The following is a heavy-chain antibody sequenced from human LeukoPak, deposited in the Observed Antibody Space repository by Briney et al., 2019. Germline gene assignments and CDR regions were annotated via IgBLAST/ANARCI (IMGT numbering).Heavy chain of an antibody. CDR1: EFSFSRFG. CDR3: ARAFSRDGSIGDDAFDI. CDR2: ISSSSSDI. Sequence: PGGSLRLSCAVSEFSFSRFGMTWVRQAPGKGLEWVSSISSSSSDIYYVDSVKGRFTISRDNSKNSLYLQMNSLRAEDTAVYYCARAFSRDGSIGDDAFDIWGQGTMVTVSS. V-gene: IGHV3-21*01. D-gene: IGHD5-24*01. J-gene: IGHJ3*02.